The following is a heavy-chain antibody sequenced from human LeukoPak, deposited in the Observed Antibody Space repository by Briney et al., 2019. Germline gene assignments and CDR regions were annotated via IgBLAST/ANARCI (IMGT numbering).Heavy chain of an antibody. V-gene: IGHV3-23*01. CDR3: SKAKRLLCGDSQYYFDL. D-gene: IGHD2-15*01. J-gene: IGHJ4*02. CDR2: ISGSGGST. Sequence: GGSLRLSCAASGFTFSSYAMSWVRQAPGKGLEWVSAISGSGGSTYYADSVTGRFTISRDNSKNTLYLQMNSLRAEDTAVYYFSKAKRLLCGDSQYYFDLWPQGTLVSVFS. CDR1: GFTFSSYA.